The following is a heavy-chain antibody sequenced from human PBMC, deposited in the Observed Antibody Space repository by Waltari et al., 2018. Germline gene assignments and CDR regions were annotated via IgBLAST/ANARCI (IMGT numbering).Heavy chain of an antibody. CDR1: GGSISSHY. J-gene: IGHJ4*02. CDR3: ARGTIFGVVID. CDR2: IYYSGST. Sequence: QVQLQESGPGLVKPSETLSLTCTVSGGSISSHYWSWIRQPPGKGLEWIGYIYYSGSTNYNPSLKSRVTISVDTSKNQLSLKLSSVTAADTAVYYCARGTIFGVVIDWGQGTLVTVSS. V-gene: IGHV4-59*11. D-gene: IGHD3-3*01.